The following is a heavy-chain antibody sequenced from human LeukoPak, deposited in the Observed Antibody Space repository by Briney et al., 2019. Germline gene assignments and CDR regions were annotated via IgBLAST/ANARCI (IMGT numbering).Heavy chain of an antibody. CDR3: AKCPTKSYFDY. D-gene: IGHD2-8*01. Sequence: HPGGSLRLSCAASGFTFSRYGMHWVRQAPGKGLEWVTAISYDGSNKYYADSVKGRFTISRDNSKNTLYLQMNSLRAEDTAVYYCAKCPTKSYFDYWGQGTLVTVSS. CDR1: GFTFSRYG. CDR2: ISYDGSNK. J-gene: IGHJ4*02. V-gene: IGHV3-30*18.